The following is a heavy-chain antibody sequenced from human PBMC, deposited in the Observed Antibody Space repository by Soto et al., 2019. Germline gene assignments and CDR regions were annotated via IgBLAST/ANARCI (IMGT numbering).Heavy chain of an antibody. CDR3: ARPVDFGVADDAFDI. V-gene: IGHV5-51*03. D-gene: IGHD3-3*01. CDR1: GYSFTSYW. CDR2: IYPGDSDT. Sequence: EVQLVQSGAEVKKPGESLKISCKGSGYSFTSYWIGWVRQMPGKGLEWMGIIYPGDSDTRYSPSFQGQVTISADTSISTAYLQWSSLKASDTAMYYCARPVDFGVADDAFDIWGQGTMVTVSS. J-gene: IGHJ3*02.